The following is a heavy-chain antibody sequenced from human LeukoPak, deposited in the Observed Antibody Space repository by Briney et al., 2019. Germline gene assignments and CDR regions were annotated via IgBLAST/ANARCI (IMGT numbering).Heavy chain of an antibody. Sequence: PSETLSLTCTVSGGSISSSSYYWGWIRQPPGKGLEWIVSIYYSGSTYYNPSLKSRVTISVDTSKNQFSLKLSSVTAADTAVYYCARLEGSGWYVGNWFDPWGQGTLVTVSS. CDR3: ARLEGSGWYVGNWFDP. CDR1: GGSISSSSYY. D-gene: IGHD6-19*01. J-gene: IGHJ5*02. CDR2: IYYSGST. V-gene: IGHV4-39*01.